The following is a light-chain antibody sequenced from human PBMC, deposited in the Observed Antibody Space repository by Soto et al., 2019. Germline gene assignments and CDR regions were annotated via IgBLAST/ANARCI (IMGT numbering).Light chain of an antibody. CDR1: QSVSSN. V-gene: IGKV3-15*01. Sequence: EIMMSQSPATLSVTPGERATLSCRASQSVSSNLAWYQQKPGQAPRLLIYGASTRATGIPARFSGSGSGTGFTLTISSLQSEDFAVYYCQQYNNWPPITFGQGTLLEIK. J-gene: IGKJ5*01. CDR2: GAS. CDR3: QQYNNWPPIT.